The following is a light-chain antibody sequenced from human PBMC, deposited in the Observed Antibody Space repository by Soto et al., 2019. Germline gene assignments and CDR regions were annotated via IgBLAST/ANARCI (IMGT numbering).Light chain of an antibody. CDR2: DVS. V-gene: IGLV2-14*01. J-gene: IGLJ1*01. Sequence: QSALTQPASVSGSPGQSITIPCTGTSSDVGGYNYVSWYQQHPGRAPKLMIFDVSNRPSGVSDRFSGSKSGNTASLTISGLQAEDEADYYCSSYTNSRSYVFGTGTKVTVL. CDR1: SSDVGGYNY. CDR3: SSYTNSRSYV.